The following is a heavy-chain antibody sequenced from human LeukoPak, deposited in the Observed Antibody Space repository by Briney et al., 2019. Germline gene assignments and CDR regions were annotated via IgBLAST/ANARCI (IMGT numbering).Heavy chain of an antibody. J-gene: IGHJ4*02. CDR1: GYTFTSYY. CDR3: ARDYRSKIGYSGNDNPFFDY. Sequence: ASVKVSCKASGYTFTSYYMHWVRQAPGQGLEWMGIINPSGGSTSYAQKFQGRVTMTRDTYTSTVYMELSSLRSEDTAVYYCARDYRSKIGYSGNDNPFFDYWGQGTLVTVSS. V-gene: IGHV1-46*01. D-gene: IGHD5-12*01. CDR2: INPSGGST.